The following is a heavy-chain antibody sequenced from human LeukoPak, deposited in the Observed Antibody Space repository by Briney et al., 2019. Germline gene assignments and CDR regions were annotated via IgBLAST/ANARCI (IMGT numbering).Heavy chain of an antibody. D-gene: IGHD3-22*01. Sequence: SETLSLTCTVSGGSISSSSYYWGWIRQPPGKGLEWIGSIYYSGSTYYNPSLKSRVTISVDTSKNQFSLKLSSVTAADTAVYYCARGRVVVASAYWGQGTLVTVSS. V-gene: IGHV4-39*01. CDR1: GGSISSSSYY. CDR3: ARGRVVVASAY. CDR2: IYYSGST. J-gene: IGHJ4*02.